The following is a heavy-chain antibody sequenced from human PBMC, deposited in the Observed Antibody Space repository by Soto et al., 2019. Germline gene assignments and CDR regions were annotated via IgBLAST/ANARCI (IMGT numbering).Heavy chain of an antibody. D-gene: IGHD4-17*01. V-gene: IGHV3-21*01. CDR1: GFTFSRYT. CDR2: IGTSSSYI. Sequence: GGGLRISCAASGFTFSRYTMNWVRQAPGRGLEWVSSIGTSSSYIYYADSVKGRFTISRDNAKNSLFLQMNSLRADDTAVYYCARDSVRDYLYYYYGLDVWGQGTTVTVPS. J-gene: IGHJ6*02. CDR3: ARDSVRDYLYYYYGLDV.